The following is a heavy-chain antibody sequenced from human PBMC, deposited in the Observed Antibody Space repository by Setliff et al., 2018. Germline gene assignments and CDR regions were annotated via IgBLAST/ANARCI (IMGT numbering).Heavy chain of an antibody. D-gene: IGHD3-10*01. CDR3: ARSESCGSSHCSPYDY. V-gene: IGHV4-59*01. CDR1: GGPISSYF. J-gene: IGHJ4*02. Sequence: SETLSLTCTVSGGPISSYFWSWIRQPPGKGLEWIGYISHLGITSYNPSLKSRATISVDTSKNQFSLQLTSVTSADTAVYFCARSESCGSSHCSPYDYWGQGALVTVSS. CDR2: ISHLGIT.